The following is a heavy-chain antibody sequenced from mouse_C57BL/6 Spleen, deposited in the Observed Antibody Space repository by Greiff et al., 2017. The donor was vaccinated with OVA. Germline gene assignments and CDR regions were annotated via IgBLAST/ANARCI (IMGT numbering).Heavy chain of an antibody. CDR2: ISSGGDYI. CDR1: GFTFSSYA. J-gene: IGHJ3*01. D-gene: IGHD2-2*01. V-gene: IGHV5-9-1*02. Sequence: EVKLVESGEGLVKPGGSLKLSCAASGFTFSSYAMSWVRQTPEKRLEWVAYISSGGDYIYYADTVKGRFTISRDNARNTLYLQMSSLKSEDTAMYYCTRDVYDGGFAYWGQGTLVTVSA. CDR3: TRDVYDGGFAY.